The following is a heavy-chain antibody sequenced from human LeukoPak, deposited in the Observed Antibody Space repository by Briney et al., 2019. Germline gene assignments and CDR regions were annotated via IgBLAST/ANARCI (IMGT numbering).Heavy chain of an antibody. CDR2: IYSGGGT. Sequence: GGSLRLSCAASGFTVSSSYMSWVRQAPGRGLEWVSIIYSGGGTYYADSLKGRFTISRDNSKNTLYLHMNRLRAEDTAVYYCARAPSSTSCFFDFWGQGTLVTVSS. CDR3: ARAPSSTSCFFDF. V-gene: IGHV3-53*01. D-gene: IGHD2-2*01. J-gene: IGHJ4*02. CDR1: GFTVSSSY.